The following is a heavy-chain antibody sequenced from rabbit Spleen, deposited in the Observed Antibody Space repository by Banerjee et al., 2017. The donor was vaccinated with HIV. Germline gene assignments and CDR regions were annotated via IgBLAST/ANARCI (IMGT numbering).Heavy chain of an antibody. Sequence: QSLEESGGDLVKPGASLTLTCKASGFSFSSGYDMCWVHQAPGKGLEWIGCIYTYYGSTYYASWAKGRFTISKTSSTTVTLQMTSLTAADTATYFCARNYVNVFDPWGPGTLVTVS. J-gene: IGHJ2*01. CDR1: GFSFSSGYD. CDR3: ARNYVNVFDP. D-gene: IGHD1-1*01. V-gene: IGHV1S40*01. CDR2: IYTYYGST.